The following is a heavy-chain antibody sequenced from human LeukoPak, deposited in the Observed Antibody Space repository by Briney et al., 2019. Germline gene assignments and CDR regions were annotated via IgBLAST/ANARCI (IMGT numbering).Heavy chain of an antibody. D-gene: IGHD3-16*01. CDR2: IKEDGSQK. CDR1: GFTFSNYW. J-gene: IGHJ4*02. V-gene: IGHV3-7*01. Sequence: PGGSLRLSCAVSGFTFSNYWMNWVRQAPGKGLEWVAYIKEDGSQKYYVESVKGRFTVSRDNAKNSVYLQMSSLRDEDTAVYYCARGLNTSPGVDYWGQGTLVTVSS. CDR3: ARGLNTSPGVDY.